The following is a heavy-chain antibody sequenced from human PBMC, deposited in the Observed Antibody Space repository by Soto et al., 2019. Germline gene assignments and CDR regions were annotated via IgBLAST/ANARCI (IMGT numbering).Heavy chain of an antibody. CDR3: ATGGARDYSVTSGWR. Sequence: QVQLVQSGAEVKKPGSSVKVSCKASGGTFSNYALDWVRQAPGQGLEWMGGIIPIFGTVRHAQNFQGRVTVTADGSTATASMALNSLRSEDTAMYYCATGGARDYSVTSGWRWGQGTLVTVSS. CDR1: GGTFSNYA. D-gene: IGHD3-22*01. V-gene: IGHV1-69*12. J-gene: IGHJ1*01. CDR2: IIPIFGTV.